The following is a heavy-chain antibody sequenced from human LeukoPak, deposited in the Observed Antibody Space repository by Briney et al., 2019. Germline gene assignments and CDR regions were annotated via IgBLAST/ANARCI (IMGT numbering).Heavy chain of an antibody. CDR1: GGSFSGYS. V-gene: IGHV4-34*01. J-gene: IGHJ3*02. D-gene: IGHD5-18*01. CDR2: VNHSGGI. Sequence: SETLSLTCAVYGGSFSGYSWSWIRQSPEKGLEWIGEVNHSGGITYTPSLKSRVTIAIDKSKNQFSLQLTSVTAADTAVYYCARSPPQSPHPDTAMAEDAFDIWGQGTMVTVSS. CDR3: ARSPPQSPHPDTAMAEDAFDI.